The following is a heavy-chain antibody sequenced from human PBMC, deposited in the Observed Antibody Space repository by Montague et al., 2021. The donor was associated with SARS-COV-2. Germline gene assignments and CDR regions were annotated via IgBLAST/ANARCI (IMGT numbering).Heavy chain of an antibody. D-gene: IGHD5-24*01. J-gene: IGHJ2*01. CDR3: ARDGYNAHQNYWYFDL. CDR2: IYYSGSI. Sequence: SETLSLTCTVSGGSISSYYWSWIRQLPGKGLEWIGYIYYSGSINYSPSLKSRVTISVDTSKNQFSLKLSSVTAADTAVYYCARDGYNAHQNYWYFDLWGRGTLVTVSS. V-gene: IGHV4-59*12. CDR1: GGSISSYY.